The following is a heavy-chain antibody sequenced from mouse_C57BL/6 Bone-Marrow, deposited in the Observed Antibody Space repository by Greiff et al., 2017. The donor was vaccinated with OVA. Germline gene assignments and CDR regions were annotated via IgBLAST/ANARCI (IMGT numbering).Heavy chain of an antibody. J-gene: IGHJ3*01. CDR1: GFSLTSYG. Sequence: QVQLKQSGPGLVQPSQTLSITCTASGFSLTSYGVHWVRQSPGKGLEWLGVIWSGGSTDHNAAFISRLSISKDNSTSHVFFKMNSLQADDTAIYYCARKGGYFVWFAYWGQGTLVTVSA. CDR2: IWSGGST. V-gene: IGHV2-2*01. CDR3: ARKGGYFVWFAY. D-gene: IGHD2-3*01.